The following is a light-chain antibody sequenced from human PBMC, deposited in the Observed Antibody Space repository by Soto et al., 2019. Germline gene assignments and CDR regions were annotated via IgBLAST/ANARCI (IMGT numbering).Light chain of an antibody. CDR3: SSYTDRQSYL. V-gene: IGLV2-14*01. CDR2: EVT. CDR1: SNDVGYYNY. Sequence: QSVLSQPASVSGSPGQSITISCTGTSNDVGYYNYVSWYQQHPGQAPKLMISEVTTRPSGVSDRFSGSKSGNTASLTISRLQAEDEAHYYCSSYTDRQSYLFGTGTKVTVL. J-gene: IGLJ1*01.